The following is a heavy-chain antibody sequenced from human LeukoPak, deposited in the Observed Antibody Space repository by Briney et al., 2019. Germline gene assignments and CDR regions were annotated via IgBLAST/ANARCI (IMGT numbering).Heavy chain of an antibody. CDR3: ARGIRAQAAGGLSFQYYFDY. Sequence: PSETLSLTCTVSGGSISSYYWSRIRQPPGKGLEWIGYIYYSGSTNYNPSLKSRVTISVDTSKNQFSLKLSSVTAADTAVYYCARGIRAQAAGGLSFQYYFDYWGQGTLVTVSS. CDR2: IYYSGST. CDR1: GGSISSYY. D-gene: IGHD3-16*02. V-gene: IGHV4-59*01. J-gene: IGHJ4*02.